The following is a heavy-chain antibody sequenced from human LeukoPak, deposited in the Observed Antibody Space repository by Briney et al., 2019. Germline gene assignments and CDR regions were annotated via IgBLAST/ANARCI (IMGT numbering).Heavy chain of an antibody. J-gene: IGHJ4*02. V-gene: IGHV1-24*01. Sequence: ASVKVSCKVSGYTLTELSMHWVRQAPGKGLEWMGGFDPEDGETIYAQKFQGRVTMTEDTSTDTAYMELSSLRSEDTAVYYCATDVITGSGSYLFDYWGQGTLGTVSS. D-gene: IGHD3-10*01. CDR2: FDPEDGET. CDR3: ATDVITGSGSYLFDY. CDR1: GYTLTELS.